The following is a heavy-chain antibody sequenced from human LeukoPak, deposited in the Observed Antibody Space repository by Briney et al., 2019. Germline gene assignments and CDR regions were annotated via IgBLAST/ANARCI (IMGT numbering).Heavy chain of an antibody. D-gene: IGHD2-2*01. CDR3: ARGSNRGRNVVVPAAIKFDY. Sequence: SETLSLTCAVYGGSFSGYYWSWIRQPPGKGLDWIGEINHSGSTNYNPSLKSRVTISVDTSKNQFSLKLSSVTAADTAVNYCARGSNRGRNVVVPAAIKFDYWGQGTLVTVSS. J-gene: IGHJ4*02. V-gene: IGHV4-34*01. CDR2: INHSGST. CDR1: GGSFSGYY.